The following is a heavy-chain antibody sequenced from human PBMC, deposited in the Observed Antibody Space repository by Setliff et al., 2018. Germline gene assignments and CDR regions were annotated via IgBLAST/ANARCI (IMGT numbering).Heavy chain of an antibody. V-gene: IGHV3-74*01. CDR3: VRREYGSSNLHFHH. Sequence: PGGSLRLSCAASGFTLNSYLMHWVRQAPGEGLVWVSRISWDGETVGYGDSVRGRFTISRDNAKNYLHLQMNSLTTEDTAFYYCVRREYGSSNLHFHHWGQGTLVTVSS. CDR1: GFTLNSYL. J-gene: IGHJ4*02. CDR2: ISWDGETV. D-gene: IGHD6-6*01.